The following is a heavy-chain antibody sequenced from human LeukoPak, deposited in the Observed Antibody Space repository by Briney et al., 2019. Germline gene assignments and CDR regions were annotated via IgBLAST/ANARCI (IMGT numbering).Heavy chain of an antibody. CDR2: ISYDGSNK. CDR1: GFTFSSYG. D-gene: IGHD2-15*01. CDR3: AKRGDCSGGSCYYFDS. V-gene: IGHV3-30*18. J-gene: IGHJ4*02. Sequence: PGGSLRLSCAAAGFTFSSYGMHWVRQAPGKGLEWVAVISYDGSNKYYANSVKGRFTISRDNSKNTLYLQMNSLGAEDTAVYYCAKRGDCSGGSCYYFDSWGQGTLVTFSS.